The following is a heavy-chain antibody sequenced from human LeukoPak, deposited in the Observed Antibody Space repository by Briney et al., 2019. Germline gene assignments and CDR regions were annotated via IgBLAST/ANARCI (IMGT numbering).Heavy chain of an antibody. Sequence: ASVKVSCKASGYTFTSYGISWVRQAPGQGLEWMGWISAYNGNTNYAQKLQGRVTMTRDTSTSTVYMELSSLRSEDTAVYYCARGDVDTAMVIVYWGQGTLVTVSS. J-gene: IGHJ4*02. D-gene: IGHD5-18*01. CDR2: ISAYNGNT. CDR3: ARGDVDTAMVIVY. CDR1: GYTFTSYG. V-gene: IGHV1-18*01.